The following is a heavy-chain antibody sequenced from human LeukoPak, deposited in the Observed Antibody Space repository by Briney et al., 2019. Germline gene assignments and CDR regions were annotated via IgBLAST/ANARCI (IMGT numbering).Heavy chain of an antibody. Sequence: SETLSLTCTVSGYSISSGDYWGWIRQPPGKGLEWIGSIYHSGSTYYNPSLKSRVTISVDTSKNQFSLKLSSVTAADTAVYYCARGQLGIVYMDVWGKGTTVTVSS. CDR3: ARGQLGIVYMDV. V-gene: IGHV4-38-2*02. CDR1: GYSISSGDY. D-gene: IGHD7-27*01. J-gene: IGHJ6*03. CDR2: IYHSGST.